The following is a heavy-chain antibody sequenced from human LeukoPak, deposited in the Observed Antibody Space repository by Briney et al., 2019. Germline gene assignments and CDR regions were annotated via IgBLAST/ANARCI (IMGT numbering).Heavy chain of an antibody. Sequence: SETLSLTCTVSGGSISSSSYYWGWIRQPPGKGLEWIGSIYYSGSTYYNPSLKSRVTLSVDTSKNQVSLKLTSVSAADTAVYYCARSEINDYFKYWGPRIPVTLST. V-gene: IGHV4-39*07. CDR1: GGSISSSSYY. D-gene: IGHD3-16*01. CDR2: IYYSGST. J-gene: IGHJ4*02. CDR3: ARSEINDYFKY.